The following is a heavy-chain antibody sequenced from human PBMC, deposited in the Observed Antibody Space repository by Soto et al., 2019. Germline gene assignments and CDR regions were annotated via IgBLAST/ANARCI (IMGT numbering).Heavy chain of an antibody. D-gene: IGHD2-15*01. V-gene: IGHV3-30*04. CDR3: ARGDREDTAVVIGVRPGEYGVDV. J-gene: IGHJ6*02. CDR1: GFTFSNYA. CDR2: ISYNGGNR. Sequence: QVQLVESGGGVVQPGRSLRLSCAASGFTFSNYAMHWVRQAPGKGLECVAVISYNGGNRFYRDYVKGRFTISRDNSKNTEHLQIDSLGYEDAAVYYCARGDREDTAVVIGVRPGEYGVDVWGQGTTVTVSS.